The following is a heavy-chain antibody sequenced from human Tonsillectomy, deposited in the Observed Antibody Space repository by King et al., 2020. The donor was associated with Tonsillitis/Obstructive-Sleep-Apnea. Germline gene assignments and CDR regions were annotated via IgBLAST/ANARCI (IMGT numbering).Heavy chain of an antibody. CDR3: ARDGVGATPFSDY. V-gene: IGHV3-21*01. J-gene: IGHJ4*02. Sequence: VQLVESGGGLVKPGGSLRLSCAASGFTFSSYSMNWVRQAPGKELEWVSSISSSSSYIYYADSVKGRFTISRDNAKNSLYLQMNSLRAEDTAVYYCARDGVGATPFSDYWGQGTLVTVSS. CDR2: ISSSSSYI. CDR1: GFTFSSYS. D-gene: IGHD1-26*01.